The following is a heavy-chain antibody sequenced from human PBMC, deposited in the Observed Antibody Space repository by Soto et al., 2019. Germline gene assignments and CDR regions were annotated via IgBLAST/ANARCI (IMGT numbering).Heavy chain of an antibody. J-gene: IGHJ1*01. CDR3: ARPYLDTSGYYASTEY. CDR1: GFTFSSYE. D-gene: IGHD3-22*01. CDR2: ISVTGTTT. Sequence: GGSLRLSCSASGFTFSSYEMSWVRQAPGKGLEWISYISVTGTTTYYAASVQGRFTISRDNSRNSLFLQMHRLRAEDTAVYYCARPYLDTSGYYASTEYWGQGTLVTVSS. V-gene: IGHV3-48*03.